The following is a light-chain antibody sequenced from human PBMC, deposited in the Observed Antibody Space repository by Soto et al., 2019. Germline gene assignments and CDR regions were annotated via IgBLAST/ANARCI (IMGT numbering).Light chain of an antibody. V-gene: IGLV2-14*01. J-gene: IGLJ2*01. CDR1: SRNVGGYNY. CDR2: DVS. CDR3: SSYTSSSIVV. Sequence: QSALTQPASVSGSPGQSITISCTRTSRNVGGYNYVSWYQQHPGKAPKLMIYDVSNRPSGVSNRFSGSKSGNTASLTISGLQAEDEADYYCSSYTSSSIVVFGGGTQLTVL.